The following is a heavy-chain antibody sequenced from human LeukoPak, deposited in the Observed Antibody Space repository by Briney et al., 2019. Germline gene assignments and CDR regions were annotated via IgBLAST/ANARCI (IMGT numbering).Heavy chain of an antibody. J-gene: IGHJ1*01. CDR2: IYYSGST. Sequence: KPSETLSLTCTVSGRSISSSSYYWGWIRQPPGKGLEWIGSIYYSGSTYYNPSLKSRVTISVDTSKNQFSLKLSSVTAADTAVYYCASTHTYYYDSRSYEYFQHWGQGTLVTVSS. D-gene: IGHD3-22*01. CDR1: GRSISSSSYY. V-gene: IGHV4-39*01. CDR3: ASTHTYYYDSRSYEYFQH.